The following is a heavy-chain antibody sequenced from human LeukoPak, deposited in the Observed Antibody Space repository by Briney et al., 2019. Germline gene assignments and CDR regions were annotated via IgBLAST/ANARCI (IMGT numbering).Heavy chain of an antibody. CDR3: ARHVGLGDAFDL. D-gene: IGHD3-10*02. J-gene: IGHJ3*01. CDR2: IYYSGST. Sequence: SETLSLTCTVSGGSISSGDYYWSWIRQPPGKGLEWIGYIYYSGSTYYNPSLKSRVTISVDTSKNQFSLKLSSVTAADTAVYYCARHVGLGDAFDLWGQGTMVTVSS. V-gene: IGHV4-30-4*01. CDR1: GGSISSGDYY.